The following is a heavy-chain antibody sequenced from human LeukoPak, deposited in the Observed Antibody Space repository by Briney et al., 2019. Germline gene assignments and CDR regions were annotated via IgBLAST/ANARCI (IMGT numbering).Heavy chain of an antibody. D-gene: IGHD1-26*01. Sequence: GGSLRLSCAASGFNFNNYWMSWLRQAPGKGLEWVANIKDDGSEEYYVDSVKGRFTIVRDNAYNSLYLQMSSLRVEDTAIYFYARFTRRYSGDYWGQGTLVSVSS. CDR1: GFNFNNYW. V-gene: IGHV3-7*03. J-gene: IGHJ4*02. CDR3: ARFTRRYSGDY. CDR2: IKDDGSEE.